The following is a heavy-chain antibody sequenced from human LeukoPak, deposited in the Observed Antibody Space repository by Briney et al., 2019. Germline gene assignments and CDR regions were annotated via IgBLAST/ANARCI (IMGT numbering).Heavy chain of an antibody. D-gene: IGHD6-13*01. CDR2: IHYSEST. CDR1: GGSIISYY. CDR3: ARDRDSSTWYFSGMDV. Sequence: PSETLSLTCTVSGGSIISYYWCWIRQPPGQGLEWIGYIHYSESTNYNPSLKSRATISVDTSKNQVSLKVTSVTAADTAVYYCARDRDSSTWYFSGMDVWGQGITVTVSS. V-gene: IGHV4-59*01. J-gene: IGHJ6*02.